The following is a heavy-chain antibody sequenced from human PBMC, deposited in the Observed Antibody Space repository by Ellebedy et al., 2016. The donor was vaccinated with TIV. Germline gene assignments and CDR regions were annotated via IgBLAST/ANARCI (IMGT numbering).Heavy chain of an antibody. V-gene: IGHV3-23*01. CDR3: AKTTGGQYFYGMDV. J-gene: IGHJ6*02. D-gene: IGHD3-9*01. Sequence: GESLKISCAASGFTFSSYTMTWVRQGPGKGLEWVSAISGRGATTYYADYVKGRFTISRDNTKNTVYPQMNSLRAEDTAIYYCAKTTGGQYFYGMDVWGHGTTVTVSS. CDR2: ISGRGATT. CDR1: GFTFSSYT.